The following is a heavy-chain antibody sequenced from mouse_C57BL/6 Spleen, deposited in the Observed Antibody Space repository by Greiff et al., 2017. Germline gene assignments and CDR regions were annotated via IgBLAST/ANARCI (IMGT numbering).Heavy chain of an antibody. CDR1: GYSITSGYY. CDR3: AREDYGSCYVRYFAV. Sequence: EVKLQESGPGLVKPSQSLSLTCSVTGYSITSGYYWNWIRQFPGNKLEWMGYISYDGSNNYNPSLKNRISITRDTSKNQFFLKLNSVTTEDTATYYCAREDYGSCYVRYFAVWGTGPTVTVSS. V-gene: IGHV3-6*01. CDR2: ISYDGSN. J-gene: IGHJ1*03. D-gene: IGHD1-1*01.